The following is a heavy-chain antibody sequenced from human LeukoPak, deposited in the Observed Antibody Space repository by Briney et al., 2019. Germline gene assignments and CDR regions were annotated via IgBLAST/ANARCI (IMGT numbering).Heavy chain of an antibody. CDR3: ARDLAHYDFWSGYAYGMDV. D-gene: IGHD3-3*01. V-gene: IGHV4-59*01. CDR2: IYYSGST. Sequence: SETLSLTCTASGGSISSYYWSWIRQPPGKGLEWIGYIYYSGSTNYNPSLKSRVTISVDTSKNQFSLKLSSVTAADTAVYYCARDLAHYDFWSGYAYGMDVWGQGTTVTVSS. J-gene: IGHJ6*02. CDR1: GGSISSYY.